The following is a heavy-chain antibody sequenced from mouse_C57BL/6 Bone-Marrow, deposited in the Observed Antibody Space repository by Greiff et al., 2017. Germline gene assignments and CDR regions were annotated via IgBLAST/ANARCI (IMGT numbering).Heavy chain of an antibody. CDR2: IYPGSGST. Sequence: VQLQQPGAELVKPGASVKMSCKASGYTFTSYWITWVKQRPGQGLEWIGDIYPGSGSTNYNEKFKSKATLTVDTSSSTAYMQLSSLTSEDSAVYYCARIYGYDAGFAYWGQGTLVTVSA. CDR1: GYTFTSYW. J-gene: IGHJ3*01. V-gene: IGHV1-55*01. CDR3: ARIYGYDAGFAY. D-gene: IGHD2-2*01.